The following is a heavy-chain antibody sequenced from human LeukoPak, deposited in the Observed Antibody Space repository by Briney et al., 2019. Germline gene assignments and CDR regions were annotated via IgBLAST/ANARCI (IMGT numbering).Heavy chain of an antibody. CDR3: ARVRRGALDY. CDR2: KSSDADIE. CDR1: GFTFTKYG. J-gene: IGHJ4*02. V-gene: IGHV3-30*03. D-gene: IGHD1-26*01. Sequence: PGGSLRLSCVASGFTFTKYGVHWVRRAPGKGLEWVAGKSSDADIEKYADSVKGRFTISRDNSKNTLYLQMNSLRAEDTAVYYCARVRRGALDYWGQGTLVTVSS.